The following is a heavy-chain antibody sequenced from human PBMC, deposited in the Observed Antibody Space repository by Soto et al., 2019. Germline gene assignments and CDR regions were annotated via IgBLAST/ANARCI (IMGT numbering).Heavy chain of an antibody. Sequence: VGSLRLSCASSGFPFITYAMILVRPAPGKGLEWVSTITTSGGNTYYADSVQGRFTISRDNSKNTLYLQMNSLRAEDTAVYYCAGRYCTNGVCYTNYYYYIDGWGKGNTVTFS. CDR3: AGRYCTNGVCYTNYYYYIDG. V-gene: IGHV3-23*01. CDR2: ITTSGGNT. CDR1: GFPFITYA. J-gene: IGHJ6*03. D-gene: IGHD2-8*01.